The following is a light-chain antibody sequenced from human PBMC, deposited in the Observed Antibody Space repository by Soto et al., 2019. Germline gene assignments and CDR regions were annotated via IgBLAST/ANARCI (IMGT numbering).Light chain of an antibody. J-gene: IGLJ2*01. CDR3: SSYTSLAV. V-gene: IGLV2-14*01. CDR2: DVS. CDR1: SSDVGGYNY. Sequence: QSVLTQPASVSGSPGQSITISCTGTSSDVGGYNYVSWYQQHPGKAPKLMIYDVSNRPSGVSNRFSGSKSGNTASLTISGLQAEDEADYYCSSYTSLAVFGGGTKLTVL.